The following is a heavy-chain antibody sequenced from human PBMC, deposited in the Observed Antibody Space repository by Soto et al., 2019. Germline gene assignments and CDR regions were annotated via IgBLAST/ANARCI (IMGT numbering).Heavy chain of an antibody. Sequence: EVQLVESGGGLVQPGGSLRLSCAASGFTFSRYDMHRVRQATGKGLEWVSAIGTGGDTYYPGSVKGRFTISRENAKNSLYLQMNSLRAGDTAVYYCARAVGARPSWHFDLWGRGTLVTVSS. J-gene: IGHJ2*01. CDR3: ARAVGARPSWHFDL. D-gene: IGHD1-26*01. V-gene: IGHV3-13*01. CDR2: IGTGGDT. CDR1: GFTFSRYD.